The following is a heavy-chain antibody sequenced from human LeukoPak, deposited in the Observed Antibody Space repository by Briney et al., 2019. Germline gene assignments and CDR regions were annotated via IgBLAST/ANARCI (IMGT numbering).Heavy chain of an antibody. V-gene: IGHV3-74*01. CDR2: ISGDEITA. D-gene: IGHD3-9*01. CDR3: ARDFDWESGH. J-gene: IGHJ4*02. CDR1: GFTFSSFW. Sequence: PGGSLRLSCAASGFTFSSFWIHWVRQAPGEGLVWVSRISGDEITANCADSVKGRFTVSRDNAKSTLYLQMNSLSAEDTAVYYCARDFDWESGHWGQGTLVTVSS.